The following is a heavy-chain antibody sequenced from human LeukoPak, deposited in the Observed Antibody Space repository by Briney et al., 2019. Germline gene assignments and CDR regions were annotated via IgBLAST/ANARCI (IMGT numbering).Heavy chain of an antibody. CDR3: ARDGKVAAAGDY. Sequence: GASVKVSCKASGYTFTSYYMHWVRQAPGQGLEWMGIINPSGGSTSYAQKFQGRVTMTRDTPTSTVYMELSSLRSEDTAVYYCARDGKVAAAGDYWGQGTLVTVSS. CDR1: GYTFTSYY. CDR2: INPSGGST. J-gene: IGHJ4*02. D-gene: IGHD6-13*01. V-gene: IGHV1-46*01.